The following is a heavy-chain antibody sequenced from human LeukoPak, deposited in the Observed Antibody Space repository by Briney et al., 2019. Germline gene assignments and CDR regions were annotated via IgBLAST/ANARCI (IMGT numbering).Heavy chain of an antibody. CDR1: GGSISSYY. V-gene: IGHV4-59*01. Sequence: SETLSLTCTVSGGSISSYYWSWIRQPPGKGLEWIGYIYYSGSTNYNTSLKSRVTISVDTSKNQFSLKLSSVTAADTAVYYCARLYYYDSSGYSSGDYWGQGTLVTVSS. CDR3: ARLYYYDSSGYSSGDY. J-gene: IGHJ4*02. D-gene: IGHD3-22*01. CDR2: IYYSGST.